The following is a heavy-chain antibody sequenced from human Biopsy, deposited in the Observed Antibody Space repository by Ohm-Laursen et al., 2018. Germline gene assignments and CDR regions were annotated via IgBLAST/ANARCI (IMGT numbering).Heavy chain of an antibody. D-gene: IGHD3-22*01. CDR3: ARGDYFDSNGYFWFDP. CDR1: GGSISSSGSY. Sequence: TLSLTWPVSGGSISSSGSYWSWIRQRPGKGLEWIGYIFNSANTYYNPSLKNLITISGDTSKNQFSLKLNSVTAADTAVYYCARGDYFDSNGYFWFDPWGQGTLVTVSS. CDR2: IFNSANT. J-gene: IGHJ5*02. V-gene: IGHV4-31*01.